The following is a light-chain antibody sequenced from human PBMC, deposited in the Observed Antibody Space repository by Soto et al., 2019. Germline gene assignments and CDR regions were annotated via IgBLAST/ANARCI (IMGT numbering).Light chain of an antibody. CDR2: KAS. Sequence: DIQMTQSPSTLSAPVGDRVTITCRASQSISSWLAWYQQKPGKAPKLLIYKASGLESGVPSRFSGSGSGTDFTLTISSLQPDDFATYYCQQYNSYSPRTFGGGTKVDIK. CDR3: QQYNSYSPRT. V-gene: IGKV1-5*03. J-gene: IGKJ4*01. CDR1: QSISSW.